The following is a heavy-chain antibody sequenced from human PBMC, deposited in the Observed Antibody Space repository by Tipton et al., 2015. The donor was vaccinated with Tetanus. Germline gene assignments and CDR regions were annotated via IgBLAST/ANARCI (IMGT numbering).Heavy chain of an antibody. D-gene: IGHD3-10*01. CDR3: AKGVAPVWELSFEL. CDR2: ISYDGSHK. J-gene: IGHJ2*01. Sequence: SLRLSCAASGFTFSSYAMHWVRQAPGKGLEWVAVISYDGSHKYYADSVKGRFSISRDNSKNTLYLQMNSLRTEDTALYYCAKGVAPVWELSFELLGRGTLVTVSS. V-gene: IGHV3-30*18. CDR1: GFTFSSYA.